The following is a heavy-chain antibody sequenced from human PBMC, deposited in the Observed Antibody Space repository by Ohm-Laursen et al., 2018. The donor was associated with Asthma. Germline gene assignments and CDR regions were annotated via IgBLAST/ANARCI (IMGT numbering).Heavy chain of an antibody. CDR3: ARHKYYDFWSGYFYGMDV. CDR1: GGSIGSGNNY. Sequence: GTLSLTCTVSGGSIGSGNNYWSWIRQHPGKGLEWIGYIYYSGSTNYNPSLKSRVTISVDTSKNQFSLKLSSVTAADTAVYYCARHKYYDFWSGYFYGMDVWGQGTTVTVSS. J-gene: IGHJ6*02. V-gene: IGHV4-61*01. D-gene: IGHD3-3*01. CDR2: IYYSGST.